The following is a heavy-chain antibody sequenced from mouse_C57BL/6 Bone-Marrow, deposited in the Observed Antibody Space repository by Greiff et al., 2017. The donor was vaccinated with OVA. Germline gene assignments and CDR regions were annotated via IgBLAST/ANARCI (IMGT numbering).Heavy chain of an antibody. CDR1: GYTFTDYE. CDR2: IDPETGGT. CDR3: TRGGQIYYYARGFAY. D-gene: IGHD1-1*01. Sequence: QVQLQQSGAELVRPGASVTLSCKASGYTFTDYEMHWVKQTPVHGLEWIGAIDPETGGTAYNQKFKGKAILTADKSSSTAYMELRSLTSEDSAVYYCTRGGQIYYYARGFAYWGQGTLVTVSA. V-gene: IGHV1-15*01. J-gene: IGHJ3*01.